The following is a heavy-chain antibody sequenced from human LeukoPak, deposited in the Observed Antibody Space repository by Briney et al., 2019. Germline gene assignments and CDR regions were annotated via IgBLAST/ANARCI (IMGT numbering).Heavy chain of an antibody. J-gene: IGHJ4*02. D-gene: IGHD6-6*01. CDR3: AKVRFATSSPHYDY. V-gene: IGHV3-23*01. CDR1: GFSFSSFA. CDR2: ISGSGGST. Sequence: GGSLRLSCAASGFSFSSFAIHWIRQAPGKGLEWVSGISGSGGSTYYADPVKGRFTISRDNSQNTVFLQMKSLRGEDTAVYYCAKVRFATSSPHYDYWGQGTLVTDSS.